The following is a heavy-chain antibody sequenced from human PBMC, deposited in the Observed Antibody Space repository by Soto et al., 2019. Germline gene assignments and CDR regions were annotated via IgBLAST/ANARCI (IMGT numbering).Heavy chain of an antibody. CDR3: AHKGGFGYPES. CDR2: VYWDDDK. V-gene: IGHV2-5*02. Sequence: QLTLKESGPMLVKPTQALTLTCTCSGFSLTTSGVGVGWIRQPPGKALEWLALVYWDDDKRYSPSRTNRLTLSRDTSKNQVVLTLTNVDPTDTGTYFCAHKGGFGYPESWGQGIMVTVSS. J-gene: IGHJ5*02. D-gene: IGHD5-18*01. CDR1: GFSLTTSGVG.